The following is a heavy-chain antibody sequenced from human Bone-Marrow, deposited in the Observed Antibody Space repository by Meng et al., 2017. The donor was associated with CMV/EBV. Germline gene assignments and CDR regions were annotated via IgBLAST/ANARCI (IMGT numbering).Heavy chain of an antibody. Sequence: GESLKISCAASGFTFSSYWMHWVRQAPGKGLVWVSRINSDGSSTSYADSVKGRFTISRDNAKNTLYLQMNSLRAENTAVYYCARRGGRHPNYYDSSGYYYGNAFDIWSQGTMVTVSS. CDR1: GFTFSSYW. D-gene: IGHD3-22*01. J-gene: IGHJ3*02. CDR2: INSDGSST. CDR3: ARRGGRHPNYYDSSGYYYGNAFDI. V-gene: IGHV3-74*01.